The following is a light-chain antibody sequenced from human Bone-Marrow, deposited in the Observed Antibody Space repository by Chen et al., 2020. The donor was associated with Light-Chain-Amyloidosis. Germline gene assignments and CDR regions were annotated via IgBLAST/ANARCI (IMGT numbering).Light chain of an antibody. J-gene: IGLJ3*02. CDR2: DDC. Sequence: SYVLTQPSSVSVAPGQTATIARGGNNIGSTSLHWYQQPPGQAPLLVVYDDCDRPSGIPARLSGSNSGNTATLTISRVEAGDEADYYCQVWDRSSDRPVFGGGTKLTVL. CDR1: NIGSTS. V-gene: IGLV3-21*02. CDR3: QVWDRSSDRPV.